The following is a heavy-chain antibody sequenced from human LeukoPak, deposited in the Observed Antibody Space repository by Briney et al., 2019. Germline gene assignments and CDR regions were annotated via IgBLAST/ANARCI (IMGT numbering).Heavy chain of an antibody. V-gene: IGHV3-21*01. J-gene: IGHJ4*02. CDR2: ISGSSTYI. Sequence: PGGSLRLSCAASGFTFSSYEMNWVRQAPGKGLEWVSSISGSSTYIYSANSLKGRFSISRDNAKNSLYLQMNSLRAEDTAVYFCARASLSEIIAAEAFFDSWGQGTLVTVSS. D-gene: IGHD6-13*01. CDR1: GFTFSSYE. CDR3: ARASLSEIIAAEAFFDS.